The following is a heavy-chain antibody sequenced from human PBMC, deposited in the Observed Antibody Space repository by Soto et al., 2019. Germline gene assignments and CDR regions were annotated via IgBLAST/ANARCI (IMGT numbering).Heavy chain of an antibody. V-gene: IGHV3-23*01. CDR3: ARDLAGWWSSQVDY. CDR2: ISGSGDST. D-gene: IGHD2-15*01. Sequence: GSLRLSCVGSGFTLSSHAMSWVRQAPGKGLEWVSGISGSGDSTYYTESVKGRFTISRDNSKNTLYLQMNSLRDEDTAIYYCARDLAGWWSSQVDYWGQGTLVTVSS. CDR1: GFTLSSHA. J-gene: IGHJ4*02.